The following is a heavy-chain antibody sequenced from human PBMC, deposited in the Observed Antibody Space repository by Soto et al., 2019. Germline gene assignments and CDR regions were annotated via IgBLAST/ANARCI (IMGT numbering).Heavy chain of an antibody. D-gene: IGHD6-19*01. J-gene: IGHJ4*02. Sequence: QAQLVESGGGVVQPGGSLRLSCAASRFTFSTYGMHWLRQAPGKGLEWVAVISYEGSEDYYADSVRGRFTVSRDNSKNTLFLQMNSLRGEDTALYYCAKEHNGLYSRHYFDLWSQGTLVTVSS. CDR1: RFTFSTYG. CDR3: AKEHNGLYSRHYFDL. CDR2: ISYEGSED. V-gene: IGHV3-33*03.